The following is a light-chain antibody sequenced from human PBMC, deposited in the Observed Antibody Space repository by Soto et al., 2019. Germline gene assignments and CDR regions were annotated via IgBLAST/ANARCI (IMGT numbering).Light chain of an antibody. J-gene: IGKJ4*01. Sequence: EIVMTQSPATVSLSPGERATLSCRASLSVGSDLAWYQQKPGQAPRLLVYAASTRDVGIPARFSGSGSGTEFTLTISSLHAEDVAVYYCQQYNTWPPVTFGGGTKVEI. V-gene: IGKV3-15*01. CDR3: QQYNTWPPVT. CDR2: AAS. CDR1: LSVGSD.